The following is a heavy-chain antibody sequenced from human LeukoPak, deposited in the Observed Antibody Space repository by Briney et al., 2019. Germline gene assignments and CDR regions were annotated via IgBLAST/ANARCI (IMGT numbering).Heavy chain of an antibody. CDR1: GFTFSSYA. Sequence: PGGSLRLSCAASGFTFSSYAMSWVRQAPGKGLEWVSAISGSGGSTYYADSVKGRFTISRDNAKNSLYLQMNSLRAEDTAVYYCARRVRWYVDWGQGTLVTVSS. CDR2: ISGSGGST. CDR3: ARRVRWYVD. V-gene: IGHV3-23*01. J-gene: IGHJ4*02. D-gene: IGHD2-15*01.